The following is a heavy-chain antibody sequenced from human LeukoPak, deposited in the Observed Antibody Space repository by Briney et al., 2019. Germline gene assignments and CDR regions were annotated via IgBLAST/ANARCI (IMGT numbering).Heavy chain of an antibody. J-gene: IGHJ3*02. D-gene: IGHD3-16*01. CDR1: GGSISSYY. CDR3: ARQRSDDAFDI. V-gene: IGHV4-59*01. CDR2: IYYSGST. Sequence: SETLSLTCTVSGGSISSYYWSWIRQPPGKGLEWIGYIYYSGSTNYNPSLKSRVTISVDTSKNQFSLKLGSVTAADTAVYYCARQRSDDAFDIWGQGTMVTVSS.